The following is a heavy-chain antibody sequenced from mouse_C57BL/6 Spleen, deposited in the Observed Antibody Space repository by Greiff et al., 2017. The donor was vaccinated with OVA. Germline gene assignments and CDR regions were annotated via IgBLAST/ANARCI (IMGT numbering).Heavy chain of an antibody. CDR1: GFTFSDYG. V-gene: IGHV5-17*01. J-gene: IGHJ3*01. Sequence: EVQLVESGGGLVKPGGSLTLSCAASGFTFSDYGMHWVRQAPEKGLEWVAYISSGSSSIYYADTVKGRFTLSRDNAKNTMFLQMSSLTSEDTAMYYSARRGAPLTPFAYWGQGTLVTVSA. D-gene: IGHD6-1*01. CDR3: ARRGAPLTPFAY. CDR2: ISSGSSSI.